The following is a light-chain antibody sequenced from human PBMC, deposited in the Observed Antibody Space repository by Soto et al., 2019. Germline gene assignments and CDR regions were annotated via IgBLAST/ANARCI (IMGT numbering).Light chain of an antibody. J-gene: IGLJ1*01. V-gene: IGLV1-44*01. CDR1: SSNIGSNT. Sequence: QSVLTQPPSASGTPGQRVTISCSGSSSNIGSNTVNWYQQLPGTAPKLLIYNNNQRPSGVPDRFSGSKFGTSASLAISGLQFEDEADYYCAAWDDSLNALVFGTGSKVTVL. CDR3: AAWDDSLNALV. CDR2: NNN.